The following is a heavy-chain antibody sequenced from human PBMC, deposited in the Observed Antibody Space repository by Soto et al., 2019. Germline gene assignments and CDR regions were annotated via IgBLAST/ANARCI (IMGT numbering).Heavy chain of an antibody. Sequence: QVQLVQSGAEVKKPGSSVKVSCKASGGTFSSYAISWVRQAPGQGLEWMGGIIPIFGTANYAQKFQGRVTITADESTSTAYMELSSLRSEEGGGWGGGGGGGRVGGGCYYGMDVWGQGTTVTVSS. CDR1: GGTFSSYA. D-gene: IGHD3-16*01. V-gene: IGHV1-69*12. CDR3: GGGGGRVGGGCYYGMDV. CDR2: IIPIFGTA. J-gene: IGHJ6*02.